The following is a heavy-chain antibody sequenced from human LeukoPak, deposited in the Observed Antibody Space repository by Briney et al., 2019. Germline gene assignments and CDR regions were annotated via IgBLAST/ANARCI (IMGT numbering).Heavy chain of an antibody. CDR1: GLAFSAYK. V-gene: IGHV3-74*01. CDR3: VVGGSPGY. J-gene: IGHJ4*02. CDR2: ISTDGYTT. Sequence: PGGSMRLSCAASGLAFSAYKTHWVRQAPRKGLVWVSRISTDGYTTDYADFVQGRFTASRDNTKNTWSLEMNGLRAEDTAVYYCVVGGSPGYWGQGTLVTVSS. D-gene: IGHD2-15*01.